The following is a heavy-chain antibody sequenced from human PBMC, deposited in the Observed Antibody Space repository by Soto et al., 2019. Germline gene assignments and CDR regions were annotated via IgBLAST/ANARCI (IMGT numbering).Heavy chain of an antibody. J-gene: IGHJ6*02. V-gene: IGHV1-2*04. CDR3: ARDQVLERRVHYYYYGMDV. D-gene: IGHD1-1*01. CDR2: IIPNSGGT. Sequence: ASVKVSCKASGYTFTGYYMHWVRQAPGQGLEWMGWIIPNSGGTNYAQKFQGWVTMTTDASISTAYMELSSLRSEDTAVYYCARDQVLERRVHYYYYGMDVWGQGTTVTVSS. CDR1: GYTFTGYY.